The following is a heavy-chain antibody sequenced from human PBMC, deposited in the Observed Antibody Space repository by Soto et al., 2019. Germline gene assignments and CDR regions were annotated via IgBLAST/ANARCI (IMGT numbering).Heavy chain of an antibody. CDR1: GFTFSSYG. J-gene: IGHJ6*02. D-gene: IGHD4-17*01. CDR3: AKDARQLIRWPLYYYGMDV. CDR2: ISYDGSNK. Sequence: PGGSLRLSCAASGFTFSSYGMHWVRQAPGKGLEWVAVISYDGSNKYYADSVKGRFTISRDNSKNTLYLQMNSLRAEDTAVYYCAKDARQLIRWPLYYYGMDVWGQGTTVTVSS. V-gene: IGHV3-30*18.